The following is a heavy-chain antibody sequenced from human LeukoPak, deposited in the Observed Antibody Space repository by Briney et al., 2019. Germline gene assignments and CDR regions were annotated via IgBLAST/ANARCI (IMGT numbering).Heavy chain of an antibody. CDR1: GYTFTSYG. V-gene: IGHV1-18*01. CDR2: ISAYNGNT. Sequence: ASVKVSCKASGYTFTSYGISWVRQAPGQGLEWMGWISAYNGNTNYAQKLQGRVTMTTDTSTSTAYMELRSLRSDDTAVYYCARDHLYYDFWSGYYSSWFDPWGQGTLVTVSS. J-gene: IGHJ5*02. D-gene: IGHD3-3*01. CDR3: ARDHLYYDFWSGYYSSWFDP.